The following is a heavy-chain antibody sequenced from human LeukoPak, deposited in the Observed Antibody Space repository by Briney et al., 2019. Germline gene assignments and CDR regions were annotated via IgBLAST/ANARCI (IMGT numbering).Heavy chain of an antibody. Sequence: ASVKVSCKASGYTFINYYLHWVRQASGQGLEWMGIINPSSGGTSYAQKFQGRVTMTRATSTSTVYMELSSLRPEDTAVYYCARDPSYCGGDCYAFDIWGQGTMVTVSS. CDR2: INPSSGGT. V-gene: IGHV1-46*01. CDR3: ARDPSYCGGDCYAFDI. J-gene: IGHJ3*02. D-gene: IGHD2-21*02. CDR1: GYTFINYY.